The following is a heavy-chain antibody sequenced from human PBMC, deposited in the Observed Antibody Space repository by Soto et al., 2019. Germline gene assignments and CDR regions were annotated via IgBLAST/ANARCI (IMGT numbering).Heavy chain of an antibody. CDR1: GGSISSYY. V-gene: IGHV4-59*01. D-gene: IGHD6-13*01. CDR2: IYYSGST. Sequence: SETLSLTCTVSGGSISSYYWSWIRQPPGKGLEWIGYIYYSGSTNYNPSLKSRVTISVDTSKNQFSLKLSSVTAADTAVYYCALHAKQQDIPRWFDPWGQGTLVTVSS. J-gene: IGHJ5*02. CDR3: ALHAKQQDIPRWFDP.